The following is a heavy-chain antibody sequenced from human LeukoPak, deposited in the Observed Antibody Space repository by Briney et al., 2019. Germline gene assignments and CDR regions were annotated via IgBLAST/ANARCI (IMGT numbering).Heavy chain of an antibody. Sequence: PSETLSLTCAVYGGSFSGYYWIWIRQPPGKGLEWIGEINHNGSTNYNPSLKSRVTISVDTSKNQFSLKLSSVTAADTAVYDCARGAPIQLWFGQKRAPYYYMDVWGKGTTVTVSS. J-gene: IGHJ6*03. CDR3: ARGAPIQLWFGQKRAPYYYMDV. CDR1: GGSFSGYY. V-gene: IGHV4-34*01. CDR2: INHNGST. D-gene: IGHD5-18*01.